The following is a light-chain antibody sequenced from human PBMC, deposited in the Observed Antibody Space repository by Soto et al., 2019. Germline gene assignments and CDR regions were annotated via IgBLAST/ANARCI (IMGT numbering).Light chain of an antibody. J-gene: IGKJ1*01. CDR2: AAS. CDR1: LSVTTH. Sequence: DMQMTQSPSSLSASVGDRVTITCRTSLSVTTHLNWYQQKPGKAPKLLIYAASSLQSGVPSRFSGSGSGTDFTLTISSLQPEDFATYYCQQSHSIPRTFGQGTKVDIK. V-gene: IGKV1-39*01. CDR3: QQSHSIPRT.